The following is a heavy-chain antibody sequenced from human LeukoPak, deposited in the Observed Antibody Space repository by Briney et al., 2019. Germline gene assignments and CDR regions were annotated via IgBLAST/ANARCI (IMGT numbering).Heavy chain of an antibody. J-gene: IGHJ5*02. CDR2: ISGSGGST. CDR3: AKDRAHYDFWSGYSNWFDP. D-gene: IGHD3-3*01. Sequence: PGGSLRLSCAASGFTFDDYGLTWVRQAPGKGLEWVSAISGSGGSTYYADSVKGRFTISRDNSKNTLYLQMNSLRAEDTAVYYCAKDRAHYDFWSGYSNWFDPWGQGTLVTVSS. CDR1: GFTFDDYG. V-gene: IGHV3-23*01.